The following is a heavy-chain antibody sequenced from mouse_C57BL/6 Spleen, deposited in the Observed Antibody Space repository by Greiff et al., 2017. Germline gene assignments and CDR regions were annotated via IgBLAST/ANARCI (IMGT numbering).Heavy chain of an antibody. V-gene: IGHV10-1*01. CDR2: LRSKSNNYAT. CDR3: VRHAVTTGYVDV. D-gene: IGHD1-1*01. J-gene: IGHJ1*03. Sequence: EVQLVESGGGLVQPKGSLKLSCAASGFSFNTYAMNWVRQAPGKGLEWVACLRSKSNNYATYYADSVKDRFTISRDDSESMLYLQMNNLKTEDTAMYYCVRHAVTTGYVDVWGTGTTVTVSS. CDR1: GFSFNTYA.